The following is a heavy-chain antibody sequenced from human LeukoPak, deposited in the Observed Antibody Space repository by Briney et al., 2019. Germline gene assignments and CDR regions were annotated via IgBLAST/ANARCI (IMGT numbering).Heavy chain of an antibody. CDR1: GFTFSSYG. D-gene: IGHD1-26*01. J-gene: IGHJ6*03. CDR3: ARDPYSGSYGDYYYYYMDV. CDR2: IRYDGSNK. Sequence: GGSLRLSCAASGFTFSSYGMHRVRQAPGKGLEWVAFIRYDGSNKYYADSVKGRFTISRDNSKNTLYLQMNSLRAEDTAVYYCARDPYSGSYGDYYYYYMDVWGKGTTVTISS. V-gene: IGHV3-30*02.